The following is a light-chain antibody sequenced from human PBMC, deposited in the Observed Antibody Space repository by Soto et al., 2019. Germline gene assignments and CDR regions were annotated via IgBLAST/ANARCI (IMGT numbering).Light chain of an antibody. J-gene: IGLJ1*01. CDR3: QSYESSRSPYV. V-gene: IGLV1-40*01. CDR1: SSNIGAGYD. CDR2: GNS. Sequence: QSVLTQPRSVSGAPGQSVTISCTGGSSNIGAGYDVHWYQQLPGTAPKLLIYGNSNRPSGVPDRFSGSKSGTSASLAITGLQDEDEADYYCQSYESSRSPYVHGNGNKVTV.